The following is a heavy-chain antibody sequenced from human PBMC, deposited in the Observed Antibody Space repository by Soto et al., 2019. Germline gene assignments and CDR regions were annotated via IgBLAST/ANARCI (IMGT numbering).Heavy chain of an antibody. V-gene: IGHV4-59*01. D-gene: IGHD2-15*01. CDR3: ARGGGTVDY. CDR1: GGSISSYY. J-gene: IGHJ4*02. CDR2: IYYSGGT. Sequence: QVQLQESGPGLVKPSETLSLTCTVSGGSISSYYWSWIRQPPGKGLEWIGYIYYSGGTNYNPSLKGRVTISVDTSKGQFSLKLSSVPAADTVVYYCARGGGTVDYWGQGTLVTVSS.